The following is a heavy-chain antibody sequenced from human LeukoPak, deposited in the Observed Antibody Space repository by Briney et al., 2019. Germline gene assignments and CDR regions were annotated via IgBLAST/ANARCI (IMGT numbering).Heavy chain of an antibody. Sequence: ASVTVSCKASGYTFTGYYMHWVRQAPGQGLEWMGWINPNSGGTNYAQKFQGRVTMTRDTSISTAYMELSRLRSDGTAVYYCARDSSSWGNYGMDVWGQGTTVTVSS. CDR1: GYTFTGYY. V-gene: IGHV1-2*02. CDR2: INPNSGGT. D-gene: IGHD6-13*01. CDR3: ARDSSSWGNYGMDV. J-gene: IGHJ6*02.